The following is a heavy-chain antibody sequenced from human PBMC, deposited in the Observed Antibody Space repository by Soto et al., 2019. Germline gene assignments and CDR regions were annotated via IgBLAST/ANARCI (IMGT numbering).Heavy chain of an antibody. Sequence: QPGGSLRLSCAASGFTVSSNYMSWVRQAPGKGLEWVSVIYSGGSTYYADSVKGRFTISRDNSKNTLYLQMNSLRAEDTAVYYCARANYDFWSGTYNWFGPWGQGTLVTVSS. CDR1: GFTVSSNY. D-gene: IGHD3-3*01. CDR3: ARANYDFWSGTYNWFGP. J-gene: IGHJ5*02. V-gene: IGHV3-53*01. CDR2: IYSGGST.